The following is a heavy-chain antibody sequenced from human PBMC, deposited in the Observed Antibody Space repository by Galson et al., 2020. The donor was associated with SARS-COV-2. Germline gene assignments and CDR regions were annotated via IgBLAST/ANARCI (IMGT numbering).Heavy chain of an antibody. CDR2: IYSSGRT. CDR3: AREYQETRYFYFGLDV. Sequence: SETLSLTCTVSGGSISGYYWTWIRQPAGKGLEWIGRIYSSGRTNYHPSLKRRVTMSLDTSNNHFSLRLSPVTAADTAVYYWAREYQETRYFYFGLDVWGRGTSVTVSS. V-gene: IGHV4-4*07. CDR1: GGSISGYY. J-gene: IGHJ6*02.